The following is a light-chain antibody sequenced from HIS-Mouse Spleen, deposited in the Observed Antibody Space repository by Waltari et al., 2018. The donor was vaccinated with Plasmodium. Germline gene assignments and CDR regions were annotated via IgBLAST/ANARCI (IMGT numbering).Light chain of an antibody. CDR1: QSVSSN. Sequence: EIVMTQSPATLSVSPGERATLSCTASQSVSSNLAWYQQKTGQAPRLLIYGASTRATGIPARFSGSGSGTEFPLTISSLQSEDFAVYYCQQYNNWSFTFGPGTKVDIK. CDR3: QQYNNWSFT. CDR2: GAS. V-gene: IGKV3-15*01. J-gene: IGKJ3*01.